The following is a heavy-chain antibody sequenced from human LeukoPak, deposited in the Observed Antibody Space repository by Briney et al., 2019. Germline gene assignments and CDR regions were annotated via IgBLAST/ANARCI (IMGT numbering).Heavy chain of an antibody. V-gene: IGHV3-30*02. CDR3: ARRETFCSGGSCYGWFDP. J-gene: IGHJ5*02. CDR1: GFTFSTYW. D-gene: IGHD2-15*01. Sequence: GGSLRLSCAASGFTFSTYWMNWFRQTPGKGLEWVAFKRYDGSATYYADSVKGRFTISRDNSNSMLYLQMNSLRGEDTAVYYCARRETFCSGGSCYGWFDPWGQGTLVTVSS. CDR2: KRYDGSAT.